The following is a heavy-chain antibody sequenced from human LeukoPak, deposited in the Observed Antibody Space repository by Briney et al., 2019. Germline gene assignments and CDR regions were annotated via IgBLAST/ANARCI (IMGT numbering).Heavy chain of an antibody. CDR3: ARDPSAALDY. D-gene: IGHD6-13*01. V-gene: IGHV3-30-3*01. Sequence: PGRSLRLSCAVSGFTNSSYAMHLVRQAPGKGLEWVAVISYDGSNKYYADSVRGRFTISRDNSKNTLYLQMNSLRAEDTAVYYCARDPSAALDYWGQGTLVTVSS. J-gene: IGHJ4*01. CDR2: ISYDGSNK. CDR1: GFTNSSYA.